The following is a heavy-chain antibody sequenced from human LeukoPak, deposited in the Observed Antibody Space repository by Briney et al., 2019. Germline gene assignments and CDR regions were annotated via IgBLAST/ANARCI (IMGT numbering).Heavy chain of an antibody. Sequence: GGSLRLSCAASGFTFSSYAMHWVRQAPGKGLECVSAISSYGGSTYYANSVKGRFTMSRDNSKNTLYLRMGSLRAEDMAVYYCARGRCLYCSSTSCSSFDYWGQGTLVTVSS. CDR2: ISSYGGST. J-gene: IGHJ4*02. CDR1: GFTFSSYA. D-gene: IGHD2-2*01. CDR3: ARGRCLYCSSTSCSSFDY. V-gene: IGHV3-64*01.